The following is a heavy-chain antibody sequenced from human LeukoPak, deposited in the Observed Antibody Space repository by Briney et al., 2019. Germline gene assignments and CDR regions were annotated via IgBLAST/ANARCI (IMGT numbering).Heavy chain of an antibody. J-gene: IGHJ4*02. D-gene: IGHD3-9*01. V-gene: IGHV4-4*07. CDR1: GGSISSYY. CDR2: IYTSGST. CDR3: SRGGIRGNCCWLNPVDY. Sequence: SETLSLTCTVSGGSISSYYWGWIRQPAGKGLEWIGRIYTSGSTNYNPSLKSRVTMSVDTSKNQCSLKLSSVTAADTAVYYCSRGGIRGNCCWLNPVDYWGQGTLVTVSS.